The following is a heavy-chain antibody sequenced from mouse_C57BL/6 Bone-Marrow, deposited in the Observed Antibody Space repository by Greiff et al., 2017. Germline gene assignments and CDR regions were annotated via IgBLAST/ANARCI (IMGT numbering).Heavy chain of an antibody. CDR1: GFSLTSYG. CDR2: IGSGGST. J-gene: IGHJ3*01. D-gene: IGHD1-1*02. V-gene: IGHV2-2*01. CDR3: ARKWGSGRGFAY. Sequence: VQLQQSGPGLVQPSQSLSITCTVSGFSLTSYGVHWVRQSPGKGLEWLGVIGSGGSTDYNAAFIYRLSISKDNSKSQVFFKMNSLQADDTAIYYCARKWGSGRGFAYWGQGTLVTVSA.